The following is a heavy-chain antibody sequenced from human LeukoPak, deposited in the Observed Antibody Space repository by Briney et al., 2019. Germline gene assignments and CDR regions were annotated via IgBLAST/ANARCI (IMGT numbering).Heavy chain of an antibody. Sequence: GGSLRLSCAASGFTFSSYAMSWARQAPGKGLEWVSAISGSGGSTYYADSVKGRFTISRDNSKNTLYLQMNSLRAEDTAVYYCAKDPDHYGSGSVDYWGQGTLVTVSS. D-gene: IGHD3-10*01. V-gene: IGHV3-23*01. J-gene: IGHJ4*02. CDR1: GFTFSSYA. CDR2: ISGSGGST. CDR3: AKDPDHYGSGSVDY.